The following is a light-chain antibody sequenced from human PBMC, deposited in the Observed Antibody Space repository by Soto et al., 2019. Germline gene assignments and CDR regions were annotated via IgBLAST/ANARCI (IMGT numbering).Light chain of an antibody. CDR3: QQYSNWPPIT. CDR1: QSVSIH. CDR2: DTS. Sequence: ETVMTQTPRTRSVSLGGRATRSCRASQSVSIHLAWYQQKPGQAPRLLIYDTSTRATGIPARFSGSGSGTEFTHTISSLQSEDFAVYYCQQYSNWPPITFGQGTRLEIK. J-gene: IGKJ5*01. V-gene: IGKV3-15*01.